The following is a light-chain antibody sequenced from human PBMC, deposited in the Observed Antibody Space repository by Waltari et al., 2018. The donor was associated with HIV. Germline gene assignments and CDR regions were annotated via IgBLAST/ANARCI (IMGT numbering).Light chain of an antibody. V-gene: IGKV1-33*01. CDR3: QQCKKLPLT. J-gene: IGKJ4*01. CDR1: QDIENY. CDR2: AAS. Sequence: DIHISQSPSSLSASLGGRVTIACQASQDIENYLTWYQQKPGKSPKLLIYAASTLEVGVPSRFSGGGSGTDFNFTINNLQPDEFATYYCQQCKKLPLTFGGGTKVEMK.